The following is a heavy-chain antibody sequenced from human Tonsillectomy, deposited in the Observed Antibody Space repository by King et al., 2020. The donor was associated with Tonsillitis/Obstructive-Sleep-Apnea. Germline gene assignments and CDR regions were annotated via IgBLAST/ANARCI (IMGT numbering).Heavy chain of an antibody. CDR2: ISYDGRNK. J-gene: IGHJ4*02. CDR1: GFTFSSYA. Sequence: VQLVESGGGVVQPGRSLRLSCAASGFTFSSYAMHWVRQAPGKGLEWVAVISYDGRNKYYADSVKGRFTISRDNSKNTLYLQMNSLRAEDTAVYYCATGPIMVFGEYYFDKWGQGTLVTVSS. CDR3: ATGPIMVFGEYYFDK. V-gene: IGHV3-30*04. D-gene: IGHD3/OR15-3a*01.